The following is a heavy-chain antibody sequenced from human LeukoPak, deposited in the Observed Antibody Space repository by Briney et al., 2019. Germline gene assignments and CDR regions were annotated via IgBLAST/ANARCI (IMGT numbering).Heavy chain of an antibody. D-gene: IGHD3-16*02. CDR2: IYYSGST. CDR1: GGSISSYY. V-gene: IGHV4-59*01. J-gene: IGHJ4*02. CDR3: ARGVVDYVWGSYRSFDY. Sequence: SETLSLTCTLSGGSISSYYWTWIRQPPGKGLEWIGYIYYSGSTNYNPSLKSRVTISVDTSKNHFSLKLSSVTAADTAVYYCARGVVDYVWGSYRSFDYWGQGTLVTVSS.